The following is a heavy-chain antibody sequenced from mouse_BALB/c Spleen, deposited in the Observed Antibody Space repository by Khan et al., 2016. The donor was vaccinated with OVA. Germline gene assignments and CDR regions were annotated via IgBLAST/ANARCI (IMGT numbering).Heavy chain of an antibody. D-gene: IGHD2-10*01. J-gene: IGHJ4*01. V-gene: IGHV9-3-1*01. CDR1: GHTFTNFG. CDR3: ARPPYFSYAMDN. Sequence: QIQLVQSGPELKKPGETVKISCKASGHTFTNFGMNWVKQAPEKGLKWMGWINTYTGESTYADDFNGRFAFSLEASASTAYLQINNLTNEDTATYFCARPPYFSYAMDNWGQGTSVTVSS. CDR2: INTYTGES.